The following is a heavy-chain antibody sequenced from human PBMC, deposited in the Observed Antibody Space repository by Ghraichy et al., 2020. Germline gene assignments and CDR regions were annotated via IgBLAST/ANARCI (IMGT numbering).Heavy chain of an antibody. V-gene: IGHV3-74*01. Sequence: LSLTCAVSGGTFSSYWMHWVRQAPGKGLVWVSRINTAGSIINYADSVKGRFTISRDNARNTLYLQMNSLRTEDTAMYYCGRSLSGTFHCGQGTLVTVSS. J-gene: IGHJ4*02. CDR2: INTAGSII. CDR3: GRSLSGTFH. CDR1: GGTFSSYW. D-gene: IGHD1-26*01.